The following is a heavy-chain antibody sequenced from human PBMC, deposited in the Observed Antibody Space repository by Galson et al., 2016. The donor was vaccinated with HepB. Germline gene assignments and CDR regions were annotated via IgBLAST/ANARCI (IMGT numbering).Heavy chain of an antibody. CDR1: GFTFSSSW. CDR3: ARGGGHLDY. J-gene: IGHJ4*02. CDR2: INPDGIAK. V-gene: IGHV3-7*05. Sequence: SLRLSCAGSGFTFSSSWLGWVRQAPGRGLEWVANINPDGIAKYYVDSLKGRFTISRDNARTSLYLQMNSLGAEDTGVYYCARGGGHLDYWGQGTLVTVSS. D-gene: IGHD3-16*01.